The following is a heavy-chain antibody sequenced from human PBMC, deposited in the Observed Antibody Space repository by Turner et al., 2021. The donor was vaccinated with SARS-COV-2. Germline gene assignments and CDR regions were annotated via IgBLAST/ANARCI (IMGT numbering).Heavy chain of an antibody. J-gene: IGHJ4*02. V-gene: IGHV1-69*02. D-gene: IGHD2-21*01. CDR2: IIPVRDMS. CDR3: VDY. Sequence: QVQLVQSGAGVKMPGSSVKVSCTASGGNFKNYGFNWVRQAPGQGLEWMGRIIPVRDMSEYEQKFQGRVTIIADKSRYYCAIEVIMRGNGYGDQTDYVDYWGQGTLVIVSS. CDR1: GGNFKNYG.